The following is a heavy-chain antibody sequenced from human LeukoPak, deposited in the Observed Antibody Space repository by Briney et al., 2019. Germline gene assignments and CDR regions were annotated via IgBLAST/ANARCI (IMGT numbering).Heavy chain of an antibody. Sequence: ASVKVSCKASGYTFTSYDINWVRRATGQGLEWMGWMNPNSGNTGYAQKFQGRVTITRNTSISTAYMELSSLRSEDTAVYYCARAAAVYYDILTGYYKDYFDYWGQGTLVTVSS. D-gene: IGHD3-9*01. CDR2: MNPNSGNT. CDR1: GYTFTSYD. V-gene: IGHV1-8*03. J-gene: IGHJ4*02. CDR3: ARAAAVYYDILTGYYKDYFDY.